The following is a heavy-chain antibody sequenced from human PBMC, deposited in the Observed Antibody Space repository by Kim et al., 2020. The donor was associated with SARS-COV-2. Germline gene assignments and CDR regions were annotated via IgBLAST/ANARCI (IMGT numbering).Heavy chain of an antibody. CDR2: MNSDTGYT. J-gene: IGHJ4*02. V-gene: IGHV1-8*01. CDR3: ARGRLVYYDSSGCYLHH. CDR1: DYPFTRYD. Sequence: ASVKVSCKSSDYPFTRYDINWVRQAPGQGLEWMGLMNSDTGYTGYAQGFQGRVTMTSNTPTSTAYMALSSLRSEASAVYYCARGRLVYYDSSGCYLHHWGQASLLTVSS. D-gene: IGHD3-22*01.